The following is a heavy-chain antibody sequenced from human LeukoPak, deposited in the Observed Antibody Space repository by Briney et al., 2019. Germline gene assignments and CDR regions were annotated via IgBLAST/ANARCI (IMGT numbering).Heavy chain of an antibody. J-gene: IGHJ4*02. CDR1: GYTFTSYD. V-gene: IGHV1-8*03. D-gene: IGHD5-24*01. CDR2: MNPNSGNT. CDR3: ARESRDGYNFDY. Sequence: GASVKVSCKASGYTFTSYDINWVRQATGQGLEWMGWMNPNSGNTGYAQKFQGRVTITRNTSISTAYMELSSLRSEDTAVYYCARESRDGYNFDYWGQGTLVTVSS.